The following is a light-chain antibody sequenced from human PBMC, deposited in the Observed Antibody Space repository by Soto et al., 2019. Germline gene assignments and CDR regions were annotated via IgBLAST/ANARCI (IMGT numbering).Light chain of an antibody. CDR3: SSYTSSSTLGV. Sequence: QSVLTQPASVSGSPGQSITISCTGSSSDVGAYNFVSWYQQHPGKAPKLMIYEVTNRPSGVSNRFSGAKSGNTASLTISGLQPEDEADYSCSSYTSSSTLGVFGSGTKVTVL. V-gene: IGLV2-14*01. J-gene: IGLJ1*01. CDR2: EVT. CDR1: SSDVGAYNF.